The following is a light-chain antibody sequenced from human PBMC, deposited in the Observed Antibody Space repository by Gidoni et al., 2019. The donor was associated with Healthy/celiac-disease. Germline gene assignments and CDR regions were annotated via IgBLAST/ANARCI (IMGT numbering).Light chain of an antibody. CDR1: QSLLHSNGYNY. CDR3: MQALQTPWT. J-gene: IGKJ1*01. Sequence: DIVVTQPQLSLPVTPGEPASISCRSSQSLLHSNGYNYLDWYLQKPGQSPQLLIYLGSNRASGVPDRFSGSGSGTDFTLKISRVEAEDVGVYYCMQALQTPWTFGQGTKVEIQ. CDR2: LGS. V-gene: IGKV2-28*01.